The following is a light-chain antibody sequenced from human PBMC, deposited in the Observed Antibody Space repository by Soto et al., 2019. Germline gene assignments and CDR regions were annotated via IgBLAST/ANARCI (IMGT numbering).Light chain of an antibody. CDR3: LQDYSYPWT. J-gene: IGKJ1*01. CDR2: AAS. V-gene: IGKV1-6*01. Sequence: AIQMNQSPSSLSASLGDRVTITCRASQGISNDLGWYQQKPGKAPRLLIYAASRLQSGVPSKFSGSGSGTDFTRTISILQPEDFSTYYCLQDYSYPWTFGQGKKVEI. CDR1: QGISND.